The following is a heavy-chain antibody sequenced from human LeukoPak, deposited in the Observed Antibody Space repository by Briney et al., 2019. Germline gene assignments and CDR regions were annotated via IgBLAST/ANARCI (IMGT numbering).Heavy chain of an antibody. J-gene: IGHJ5*02. V-gene: IGHV4-59*01. D-gene: IGHD3-22*01. CDR1: GGSISSYY. CDR3: ARRKAYYYDSSGYSSGFDP. CDR2: IYYSGST. Sequence: KPSETLSLTCTVSGGSISSYYWSWIRQPPGKGLEWIGYIYYSGSTNYNPSLKSRVTISVDTSKNQFSLKLSSVTAADTAVYYCARRKAYYYDSSGYSSGFDPWGQGTLVTVSS.